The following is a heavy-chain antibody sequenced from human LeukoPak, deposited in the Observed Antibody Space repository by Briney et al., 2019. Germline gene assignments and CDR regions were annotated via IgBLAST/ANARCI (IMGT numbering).Heavy chain of an antibody. V-gene: IGHV1-8*02. D-gene: IGHD3-22*01. CDR2: MNPNSGNT. Sequence: GASVKVSCKASGYTFTSYDINWVRQATGQGLEWMGWMNPNSGNTGYAQKFQGRVTMTRNTSISTAYMELSSLRSEDTAVYYCARGTYDSSGWGYYYYYYMDVWGKGTTVTISS. J-gene: IGHJ6*03. CDR1: GYTFTSYD. CDR3: ARGTYDSSGWGYYYYYYMDV.